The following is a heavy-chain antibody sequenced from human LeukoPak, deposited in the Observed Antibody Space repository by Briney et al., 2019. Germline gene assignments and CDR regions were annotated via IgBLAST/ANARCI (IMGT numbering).Heavy chain of an antibody. CDR3: ARSGSYYGAFDI. CDR1: GYTFTGYY. D-gene: IGHD1-26*01. V-gene: IGHV1-2*02. Sequence: ASVTVSCKGSGYTFTGYYMHWVRQAPGQGLECMGWINPNSGGTNYAQKFQGRVTMTRDTSISTAYMELSRLRSDDTAVYYCARSGSYYGAFDIWGQGTMVTVSS. J-gene: IGHJ3*02. CDR2: INPNSGGT.